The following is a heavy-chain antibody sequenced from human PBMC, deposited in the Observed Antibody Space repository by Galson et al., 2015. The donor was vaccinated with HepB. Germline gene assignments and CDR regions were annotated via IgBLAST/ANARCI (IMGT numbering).Heavy chain of an antibody. CDR3: ARDEGVARAGYSSGWFSFDM. CDR1: GFTFDDYA. J-gene: IGHJ3*02. V-gene: IGHV3-9*01. D-gene: IGHD6-19*01. CDR2: INWNGGIR. Sequence: SLRLSCAASGFTFDDYAMHWVRQVPGKGLEWVSGINWNGGIRGYADSVRGRFTISRDNANNFVYLQMNSLRVEDTALYYCARDEGVARAGYSSGWFSFDMRGQGTMITVSS.